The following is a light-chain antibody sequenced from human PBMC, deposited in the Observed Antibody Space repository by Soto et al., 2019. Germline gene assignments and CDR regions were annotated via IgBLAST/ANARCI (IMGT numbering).Light chain of an antibody. V-gene: IGKV1-39*01. CDR1: LSISRY. CDR2: AAS. J-gene: IGKJ1*01. CDR3: HQSYITPWT. Sequence: DIQMTQSPSSLFASVGDRVTITCRTSLSISRYLNWYQQKPGKAPKLLIFAASSLQSGVPSRFSGSGSGTDFTLTISSLQPADFATYYCHQSYITPWTFGQGTKVEIK.